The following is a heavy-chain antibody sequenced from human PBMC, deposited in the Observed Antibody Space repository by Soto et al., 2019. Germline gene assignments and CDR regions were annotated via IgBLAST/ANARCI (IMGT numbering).Heavy chain of an antibody. CDR3: ARGLGAMLNFDY. V-gene: IGHV1-69*06. CDR1: GGTFSSYA. Sequence: ASVKVSCKAPGGTFSSYAISWVRQAPGQGLEWMGGIIPIFGTANYAQKFQGRVTITADKSTSTAYMELSSLRSEDTAVYYCARGLGAMLNFDYWGQGTLVTVSS. J-gene: IGHJ4*02. CDR2: IIPIFGTA. D-gene: IGHD3-16*01.